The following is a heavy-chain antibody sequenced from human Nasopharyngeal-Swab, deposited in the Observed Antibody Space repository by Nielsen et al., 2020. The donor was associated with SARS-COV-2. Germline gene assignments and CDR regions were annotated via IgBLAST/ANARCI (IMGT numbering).Heavy chain of an antibody. J-gene: IGHJ6*03. V-gene: IGHV3-20*01. Sequence: GGSLRLSCAASGFTFDDYGMSWVRQAPGKGLEWVSGINWNGGSTGYADSVKGRFTISRDNAKNSLYLQMNSLRAEDTALYHCATVYTDYYYMDVWGKGTTVTVSS. CDR3: ATVYTDYYYMDV. CDR2: INWNGGST. D-gene: IGHD5/OR15-5a*01. CDR1: GFTFDDYG.